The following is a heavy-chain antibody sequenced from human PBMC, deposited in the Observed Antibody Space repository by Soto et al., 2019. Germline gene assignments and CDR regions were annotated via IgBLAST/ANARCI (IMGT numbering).Heavy chain of an antibody. Sequence: SETLSLTCAVSGGSMSSYYWSWIRQPPGKGLEWIGYIYYSGSTNYSPSLKSRVTISVDTSKNHFSLKLSSVTVADTAVYYCARSAADGDSFFFDYWGQGTLVTVSS. CDR1: GGSMSSYY. D-gene: IGHD4-17*01. V-gene: IGHV4-59*01. CDR2: IYYSGST. CDR3: ARSAADGDSFFFDY. J-gene: IGHJ4*02.